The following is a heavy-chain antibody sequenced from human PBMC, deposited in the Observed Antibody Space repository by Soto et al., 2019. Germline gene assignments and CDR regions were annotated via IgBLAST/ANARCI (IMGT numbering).Heavy chain of an antibody. Sequence: ASVKVSCKASGYTFTSYGISWVRQAPGQGLEWMGWISAYNGNTNYAQKLQGRVTMTTDTSTSTAYMELRSPRSDDTAVYYCATGGTYCGGDCYAYWGQGTLVTVSS. CDR3: ATGGTYCGGDCYAY. J-gene: IGHJ4*02. D-gene: IGHD2-21*01. CDR1: GYTFTSYG. CDR2: ISAYNGNT. V-gene: IGHV1-18*04.